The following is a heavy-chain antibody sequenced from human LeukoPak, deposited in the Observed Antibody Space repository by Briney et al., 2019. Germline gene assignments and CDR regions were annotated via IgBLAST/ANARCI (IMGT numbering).Heavy chain of an antibody. V-gene: IGHV4-59*01. CDR2: IYYSGST. CDR1: GGSISSYY. CDR3: ARVDDSSGYYNYYYGMDV. J-gene: IGHJ6*02. Sequence: PSETPSLTCTVSGGSISSYYWSWIRQPPGKGLEWIGYIYYSGSTNYNPSLKSRVTISVDTSKNQFSLKLSSVTAADTAVYYCARVDDSSGYYNYYYGMDVWGQGTTVTVSS. D-gene: IGHD3-22*01.